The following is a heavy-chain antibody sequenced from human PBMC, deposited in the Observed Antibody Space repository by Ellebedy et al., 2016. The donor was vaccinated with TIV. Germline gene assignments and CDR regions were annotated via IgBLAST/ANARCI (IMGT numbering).Heavy chain of an antibody. J-gene: IGHJ4*02. CDR2: VHYSGST. CDR1: GGSISRDC. CDR3: AREGYGLGSYDC. V-gene: IGHV4-59*01. Sequence: SETLSLXXTVSGGSISRDCWSWIRQPPGKGLEWIGYVHYSGSTNYCPALRSRVTISVDTSKNQFSLRLSAVTAADTAVYYCAREGYGLGSYDCWGQGTLVTVSS. D-gene: IGHD3-16*01.